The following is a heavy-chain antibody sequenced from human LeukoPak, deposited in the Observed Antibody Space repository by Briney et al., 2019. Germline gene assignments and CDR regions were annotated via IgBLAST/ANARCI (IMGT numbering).Heavy chain of an antibody. CDR2: ISYDGSNK. CDR3: AKDQTSFDYYGSGSYLDY. J-gene: IGHJ4*02. D-gene: IGHD3-10*01. Sequence: PGGSLRLSCAASRFIFSTFGMHWVRQAPGKGLEWVAVISYDGSNKYYADSVKGRFIISRDTSKNTLYLQMNSLRPEDTAVYYCAKDQTSFDYYGSGSYLDYWGQGTLVTVSS. V-gene: IGHV3-30*18. CDR1: RFIFSTFG.